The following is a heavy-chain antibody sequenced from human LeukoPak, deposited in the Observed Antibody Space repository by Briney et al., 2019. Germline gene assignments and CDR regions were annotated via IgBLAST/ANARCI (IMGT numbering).Heavy chain of an antibody. CDR3: ARASDYGDYFSGMDV. CDR1: GFTFSSYS. D-gene: IGHD4-17*01. CDR2: ISSSSSYI. V-gene: IGHV3-21*01. Sequence: PGGSLRLSCAASGFTFSSYSMNWVRQPPGKGLEWVSSISSSSSYIYYADSVKGRFTTSRDNAKNSVYPQMNSLRAEDTAVYYCARASDYGDYFSGMDVWGQGTTVTVSS. J-gene: IGHJ6*02.